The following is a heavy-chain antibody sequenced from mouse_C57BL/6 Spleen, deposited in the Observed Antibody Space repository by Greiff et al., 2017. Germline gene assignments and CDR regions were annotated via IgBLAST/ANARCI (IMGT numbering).Heavy chain of an antibody. V-gene: IGHV1-50*01. CDR3: ARSDGSSYWYFDV. J-gene: IGHJ1*03. CDR1: GYTFTSYW. CDR2: IDPSDSYT. D-gene: IGHD1-1*01. Sequence: QVQLQQPGAELVKPRASVKLSCKASGYTFTSYWMQWVKQRPGQGLEWIGEIDPSDSYTNYNQKFKGKATLTVDTSSSTAYMQLSSLTSEDSAVYYCARSDGSSYWYFDVWGTGTTVTVSS.